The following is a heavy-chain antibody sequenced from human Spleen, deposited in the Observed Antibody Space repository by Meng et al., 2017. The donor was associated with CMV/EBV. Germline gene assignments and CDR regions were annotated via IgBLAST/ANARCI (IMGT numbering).Heavy chain of an antibody. D-gene: IGHD3-3*01. CDR3: ARALKVWSGYYYHYYGMDV. Sequence: SETLSLTCTVSGGSIINTSYYWGWIRQPPGKGLEWIGSIYYSGGTYYNPSLKSRVTISVDTSKNQFSLKLSSVIAADTAVYYCARALKVWSGYYYHYYGMDVWGQGTTVTVSS. CDR1: GGSIINTSYY. CDR2: IYYSGGT. J-gene: IGHJ6*02. V-gene: IGHV4-39*07.